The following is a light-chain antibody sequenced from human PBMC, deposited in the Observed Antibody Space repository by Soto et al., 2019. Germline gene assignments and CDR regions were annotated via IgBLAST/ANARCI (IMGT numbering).Light chain of an antibody. V-gene: IGKV3-20*01. CDR3: QQFGVSPT. CDR1: QSVRSN. CDR2: DIS. Sequence: EKVMTQSPSTLSVSPGERVTLSCRARQSVRSNLAWYQQKPGQAPRLLIYDISSRATGIPDRFSGSGSGTDFTLTISKLEPEDFAVYYCQQFGVSPTFGGGTKVDI. J-gene: IGKJ4*01.